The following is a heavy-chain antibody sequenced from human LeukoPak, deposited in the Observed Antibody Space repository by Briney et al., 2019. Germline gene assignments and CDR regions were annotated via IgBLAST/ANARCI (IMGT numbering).Heavy chain of an antibody. J-gene: IGHJ4*02. CDR2: ISYDGSNK. CDR3: AKIAAAGQADY. Sequence: PGVSLRLSCAASGFTFSSYWMSWVRQAPGKGLEWVAVISYDGSNKYYADSVKGRFTISRDNSKNTLYLQMNSLRAEDTAVYYCAKIAAAGQADYWGQGTLVTVSS. V-gene: IGHV3-30*18. CDR1: GFTFSSYW. D-gene: IGHD6-13*01.